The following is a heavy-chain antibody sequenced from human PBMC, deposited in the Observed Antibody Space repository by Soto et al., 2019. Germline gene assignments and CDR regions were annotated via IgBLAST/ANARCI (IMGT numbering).Heavy chain of an antibody. V-gene: IGHV4-39*01. CDR1: GASVSSSHY. Sequence: QLQLQESGPGLVKSSETLSLTCSVSGASVSSSHYWGWIRQPPGKGLEWIGSVSYSGSPYYSPSFKSLITISVDTSNNQFSLRVRSVTATDTAVYFCARHYNTGAFFDYWGQGKLVTVSS. CDR3: ARHYNTGAFFDY. CDR2: VSYSGSP. D-gene: IGHD1-20*01. J-gene: IGHJ4*02.